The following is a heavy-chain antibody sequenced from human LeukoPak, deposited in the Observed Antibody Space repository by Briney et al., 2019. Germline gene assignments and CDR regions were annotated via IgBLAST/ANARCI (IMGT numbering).Heavy chain of an antibody. CDR2: INPSGGST. D-gene: IGHD3/OR15-3a*01. J-gene: IGHJ5*02. CDR1: GYTFTSYY. CDR3: ARVFRLGGFDP. V-gene: IGHV1-46*01. Sequence: ASVKVSCKASGYTFTSYYMHWVRQAPGQGLERMGIINPSGGSTSYAQKLQGRVIMTRDTSTSTVYMELSSLRSEDTAVYYCARVFRLGGFDPWGQGTLVTVSS.